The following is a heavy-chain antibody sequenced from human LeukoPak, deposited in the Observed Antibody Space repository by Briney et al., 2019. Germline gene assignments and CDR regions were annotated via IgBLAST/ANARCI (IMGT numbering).Heavy chain of an antibody. V-gene: IGHV3-21*01. CDR3: ARARAGSGPSMDV. Sequence: PGGSLRLSCATSVFTFSTYSMNWVRQAPGKGLEWVSSISSSSSYIYYADSVKGRYTISRDNAKNSLYLQMNSLRAEDTAVYYCARARAGSGPSMDVWGQGTTVTVSS. J-gene: IGHJ6*02. D-gene: IGHD3-10*01. CDR1: VFTFSTYS. CDR2: ISSSSSYI.